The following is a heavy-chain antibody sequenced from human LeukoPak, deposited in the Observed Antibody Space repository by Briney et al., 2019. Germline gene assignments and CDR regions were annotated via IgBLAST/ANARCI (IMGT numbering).Heavy chain of an antibody. Sequence: GRSLRLSCAASGSTFSSYAMHWVRQAPGKGLEWVAVISYDGSNKYYADSVKGRFTISRDNSKNTLYLQMNSLRAEDTAVYYCARDADSGYDYWGQGTLVTVSS. CDR3: ARDADSGYDY. V-gene: IGHV3-30-3*01. CDR1: GSTFSSYA. J-gene: IGHJ4*02. D-gene: IGHD5-12*01. CDR2: ISYDGSNK.